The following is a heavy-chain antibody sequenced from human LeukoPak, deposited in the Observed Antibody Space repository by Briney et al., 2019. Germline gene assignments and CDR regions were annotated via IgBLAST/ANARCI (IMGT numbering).Heavy chain of an antibody. J-gene: IGHJ4*02. CDR1: GGSMNNYY. CDR2: IYYSGDT. D-gene: IGHD3-3*01. Sequence: SETLSLTCTVSGGSMNNYYWSWIRQPPGKGLGWIGYIYYSGDTNYSPSLKSRVTISVDTSKNQFSLKLSSVTAADTAVYYCATLWSGPYWGQGTLVTVSS. CDR3: ATLWSGPY. V-gene: IGHV4-59*01.